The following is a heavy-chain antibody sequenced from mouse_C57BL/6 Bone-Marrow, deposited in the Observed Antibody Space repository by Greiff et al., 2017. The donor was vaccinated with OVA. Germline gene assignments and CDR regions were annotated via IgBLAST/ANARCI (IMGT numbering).Heavy chain of an antibody. D-gene: IGHD4-1*01. CDR3: ARGNWEDY. V-gene: IGHV1-76*01. J-gene: IGHJ2*01. CDR1: GYTFTDYY. Sequence: VQLQQSGAELVRPGASVKLSCKASGYTFTDYYVNWVKQRPGQGLEWIARIYPGSGNTYYNEKFKGKATLTAEKSSSTAYMQLSSLTSEDSAVYFCARGNWEDYWGQGTTLTVSS. CDR2: IYPGSGNT.